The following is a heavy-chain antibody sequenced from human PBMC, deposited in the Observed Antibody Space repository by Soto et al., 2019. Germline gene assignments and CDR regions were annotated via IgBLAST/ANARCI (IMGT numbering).Heavy chain of an antibody. D-gene: IGHD1-1*01. CDR2: FGSSGTNA. CDR1: GFSLTAYS. V-gene: IGHV3-48*01. J-gene: IGHJ5*02. CDR3: AIARGTGTTYPNWFDP. Sequence: GGSLRLSCAVSGFSLTAYSMNWVRQAPGKGLEWVAYFGSSGTNARYADSVRGRFTVSRDTAKNSVYLQMNSLRVEDTAMYYCAIARGTGTTYPNWFDPWGQGTLVTVSS.